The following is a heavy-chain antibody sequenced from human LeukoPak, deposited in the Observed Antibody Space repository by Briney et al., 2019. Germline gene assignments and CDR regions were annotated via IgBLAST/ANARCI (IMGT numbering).Heavy chain of an antibody. D-gene: IGHD6-13*01. CDR3: ARVGSSYRGAFDI. J-gene: IGHJ3*02. CDR1: GGSISSSSYY. CDR2: IYYSGST. Sequence: SETLSLTCTVSGGSISSSSYYWGWIRQPPGKGLEWIGYIYYSGSTNYNPSLKSRVTISVDTSKNQFSLKLSSVTAADTAVYYCARVGSSYRGAFDIWGQGTMVTVSS. V-gene: IGHV4-61*05.